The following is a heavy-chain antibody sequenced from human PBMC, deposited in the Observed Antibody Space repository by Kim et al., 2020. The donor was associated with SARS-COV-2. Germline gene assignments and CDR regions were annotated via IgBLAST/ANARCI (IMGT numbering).Heavy chain of an antibody. V-gene: IGHV3-9*01. CDR1: GFTFGDYA. CDR3: AKDMRIRGLNAMDV. Sequence: GGSLRLSCAASGFTFGDYAMYWVRQAPGKGLEWVSGISWNSGSIGYADSVKGRFTISRDNAKNSLYLQMNSLRAEDTAFYYCAKDMRIRGLNAMDVWGQGTTVTVSS. J-gene: IGHJ6*02. CDR2: ISWNSGSI. D-gene: IGHD2-15*01.